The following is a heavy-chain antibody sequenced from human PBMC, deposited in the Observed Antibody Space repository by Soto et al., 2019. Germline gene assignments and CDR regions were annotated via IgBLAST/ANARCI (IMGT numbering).Heavy chain of an antibody. CDR1: GGTFSSYA. CDR3: AREEMKGMTTHNWFDP. Sequence: QVQLVQSGAEVKKPGSSVKVSCKASGGTFSSYAISWVRQAPGQGLEWMGGIIPIFGTANYAQKFQGRVTITADESTSTGYMELSSLRSEDTAVYYCAREEMKGMTTHNWFDPWGQGTLVTVSS. CDR2: IIPIFGTA. D-gene: IGHD4-17*01. J-gene: IGHJ5*02. V-gene: IGHV1-69*01.